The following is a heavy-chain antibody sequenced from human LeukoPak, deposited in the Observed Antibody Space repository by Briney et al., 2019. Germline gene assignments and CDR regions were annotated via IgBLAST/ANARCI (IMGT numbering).Heavy chain of an antibody. J-gene: IGHJ6*03. D-gene: IGHD3-9*01. CDR2: IYYSGST. CDR1: GGSISSHY. CDR3: ARGTRYYDILTGYPDYYYYYMDV. V-gene: IGHV4-59*11. Sequence: PSETLSLTCTVSGGSISSHYWSWIRQPPGKGLEWIGYIYYSGSTNYNPSLKSRVTISVDTSKNQFSPKLSPVTAADTAVYYCARGTRYYDILTGYPDYYYYYMDVWGKGTTVTVSS.